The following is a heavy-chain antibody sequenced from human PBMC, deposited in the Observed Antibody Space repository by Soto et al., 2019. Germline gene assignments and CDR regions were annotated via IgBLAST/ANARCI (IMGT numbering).Heavy chain of an antibody. D-gene: IGHD4-4*01. Sequence: QVQLVQSGADVKKPGSSVKVSCKASGGTLNNYLITWVRQAPGQGLEWMGEIIPISGTSNFAQKFQGRVTITAVESTSTAYMELSSLRSEDTAVYYCARGGVDTITFDSWGPGTLVTVSS. J-gene: IGHJ4*02. V-gene: IGHV1-69*01. CDR3: ARGGVDTITFDS. CDR2: IIPISGTS. CDR1: GGTLNNYL.